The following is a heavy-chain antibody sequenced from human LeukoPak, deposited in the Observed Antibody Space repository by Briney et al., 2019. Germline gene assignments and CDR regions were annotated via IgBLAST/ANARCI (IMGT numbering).Heavy chain of an antibody. CDR2: IYYSGST. J-gene: IGHJ4*02. Sequence: SETLSLTCTVSGGSISSYYWSWIRQPPGKGLEWIGYIYYSGSTNYNPSLKSRVTISVDTSKNQFSLKLSSVTAADTAVYYCARQKGAGKTYYFDYWGQGTLVTVSS. D-gene: IGHD1-26*01. CDR3: ARQKGAGKTYYFDY. CDR1: GGSISSYY. V-gene: IGHV4-59*08.